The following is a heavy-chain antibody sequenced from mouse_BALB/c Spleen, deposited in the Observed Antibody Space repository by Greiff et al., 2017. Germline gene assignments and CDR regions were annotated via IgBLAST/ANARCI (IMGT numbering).Heavy chain of an antibody. CDR3: TSPDRAWFAY. CDR2: IYPGNSDT. V-gene: IGHV1-5*01. D-gene: IGHD3-1*01. CDR1: GYTFTSYW. J-gene: IGHJ3*01. Sequence: VQLQQSGTVLARPGASVKMSCKASGYTFTSYWMHWVKQRPGQGLEWIGAIYPGNSDTSYNQKFKGKAKLTAVTPTSTAYMELSSLTNEDSAVYYCTSPDRAWFAYWGQGTLVTVSA.